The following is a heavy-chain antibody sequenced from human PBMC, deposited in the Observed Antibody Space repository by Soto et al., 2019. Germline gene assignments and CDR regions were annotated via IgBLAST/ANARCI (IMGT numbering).Heavy chain of an antibody. CDR2: IFYSGGT. CDR1: GGSISSSGHY. V-gene: IGHV4-39*01. D-gene: IGHD3-10*01. CDR3: AIRSDGSGVDR. Sequence: QLQLQESGPGLVKPSEALSLTCTVSGGSISSSGHYWGWIRQTPGKGLEWIGNIFYSGGTHYNASLWSRVSKSVESFKNSLSLKVNSVTAEHTAVYYCAIRSDGSGVDRWGRGTLVTVSS. J-gene: IGHJ5*02.